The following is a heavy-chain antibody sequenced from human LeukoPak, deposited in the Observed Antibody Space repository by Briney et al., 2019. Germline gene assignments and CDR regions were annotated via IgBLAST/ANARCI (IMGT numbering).Heavy chain of an antibody. J-gene: IGHJ4*02. CDR2: IYHSGST. CDR3: ANGRGYSYIDY. V-gene: IGHV4-38-2*01. Sequence: PGGSLRLSCAASGFTFSDYYMSWIRQPPGKGLEWIGSIYHSGSTYYNPSLKSRVTISVDTSKDQFSLKLSSVTAADTAVYYCANGRGYSYIDYWGQGTLVTVSS. D-gene: IGHD5-18*01. CDR1: GFTFSDYY.